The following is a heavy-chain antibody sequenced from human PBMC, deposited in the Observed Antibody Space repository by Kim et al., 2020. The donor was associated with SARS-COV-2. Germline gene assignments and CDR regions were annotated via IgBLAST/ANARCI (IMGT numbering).Heavy chain of an antibody. D-gene: IGHD2-15*01. CDR3: ATEDNNASAFDH. CDR1: GFSFSTYG. CDR2: TWYDGSNK. J-gene: IGHJ4*02. Sequence: GGSLRLSCASSGFSFSTYGMHWVRQAPGKGLEWVAHTWYDGSNKYYVDSVKGRFTISRDNSKNTLYLQMNSLTAEDTAVYYCATEDNNASAFDHWGRGTLVTVSS. V-gene: IGHV3-33*01.